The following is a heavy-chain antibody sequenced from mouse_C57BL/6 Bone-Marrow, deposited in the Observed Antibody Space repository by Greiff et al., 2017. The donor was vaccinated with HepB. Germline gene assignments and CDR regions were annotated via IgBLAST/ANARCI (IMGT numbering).Heavy chain of an antibody. V-gene: IGHV1-64*01. Sequence: QVQLKQPGAELVKPGASVKLSCKASGYTFTSYWMHWVKQRPGQGLEWIGMIHPNSGSTNYNEKFKSKATLTVDKSSSTAYMQLSSLTSEDSAVYYCARRVYYSNYDWYFDVWGTGTTVTVSS. D-gene: IGHD2-5*01. CDR3: ARRVYYSNYDWYFDV. CDR1: GYTFTSYW. J-gene: IGHJ1*03. CDR2: IHPNSGST.